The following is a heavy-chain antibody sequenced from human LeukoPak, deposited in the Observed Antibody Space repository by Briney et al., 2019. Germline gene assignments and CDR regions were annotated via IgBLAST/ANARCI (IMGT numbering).Heavy chain of an antibody. CDR3: ARDVYDSSGLDY. V-gene: IGHV4-34*01. J-gene: IGHJ4*02. D-gene: IGHD3-22*01. CDR2: INLSGST. CDR1: GGSLSGYY. Sequence: SETLSLTCAVYGGSLSGYYWSWIRQSPGKGLEWIGEINLSGSTKYNPSLKSRVTISVDTSKNQFSLKLSSVTAADTAVYYCARDVYDSSGLDYWGQGTLVTVSS.